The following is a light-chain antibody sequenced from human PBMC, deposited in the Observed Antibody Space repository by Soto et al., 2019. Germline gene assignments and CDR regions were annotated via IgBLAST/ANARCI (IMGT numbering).Light chain of an antibody. CDR3: QQYDNWPPT. V-gene: IGKV3-15*01. CDR2: GAS. J-gene: IGKJ5*01. CDR1: QSINSY. Sequence: EIVLTQSPATLSLSPGEGATLSCMASQSINSYLAWYQQKPGQAPRLLIYGASTRATGIPARFSGSGSGTEFTLTISSLRSEDVAVYYCQQYDNWPPTFGQGTRLEIK.